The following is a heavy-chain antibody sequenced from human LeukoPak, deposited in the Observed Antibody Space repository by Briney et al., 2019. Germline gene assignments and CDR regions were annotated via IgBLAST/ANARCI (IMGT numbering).Heavy chain of an antibody. D-gene: IGHD1-26*01. CDR1: GGTFSSYA. CDR3: ARDGLRWELPYYGMDV. Sequence: ASVKVSCKASGGTFSSYAISWVRQAPGQGLEWMGGIIPIFGTANYAQKFQGRVTITADESTSTAYMELSSLRSEDTAVYYCARDGLRWELPYYGMDVRGQGTTVTVSS. CDR2: IIPIFGTA. V-gene: IGHV1-69*13. J-gene: IGHJ6*02.